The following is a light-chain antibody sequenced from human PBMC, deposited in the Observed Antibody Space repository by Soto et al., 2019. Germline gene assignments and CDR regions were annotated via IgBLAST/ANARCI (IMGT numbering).Light chain of an antibody. CDR1: QSLSGW. CDR2: DAS. J-gene: IGKJ1*01. Sequence: IQMTQGPSTLSASVGDIVTLTGRASQSLSGWLAWYQQKPGKAPELLIYDASGLTSGVPSRFSGSGSGTEFTLTISRLQPDDVATYYCQQYSSYSWTFGQGTKVDI. V-gene: IGKV1-5*01. CDR3: QQYSSYSWT.